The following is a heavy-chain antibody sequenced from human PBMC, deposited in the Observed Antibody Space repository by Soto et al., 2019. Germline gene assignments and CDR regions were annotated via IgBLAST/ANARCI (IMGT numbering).Heavy chain of an antibody. J-gene: IGHJ4*02. Sequence: TLSLTCAVSGDSISSGGYSWSWIRQPPGKGLEWIGYIYHSGSTYYNPSLKSRVTISVDRSKNQFSLKLSSVTAADTAVYYCARGAAMVVFDFWGQVTLVTVSS. CDR3: ARGAAMVVFDF. CDR2: IYHSGST. D-gene: IGHD5-18*01. CDR1: GDSISSGGYS. V-gene: IGHV4-30-2*01.